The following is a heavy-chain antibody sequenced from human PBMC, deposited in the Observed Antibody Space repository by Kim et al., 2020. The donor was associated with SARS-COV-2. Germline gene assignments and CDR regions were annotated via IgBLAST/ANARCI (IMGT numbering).Heavy chain of an antibody. CDR1: GFTFSSYA. V-gene: IGHV3-23*01. D-gene: IGHD2-21*01. Sequence: GGSLRLSCAASGFTFSSYAMSWVRQAPGKGLEWVSAISGSGGSTYYADSVKGRFTISRDNSKNTLYLQMNSLRAEDTAVYYCAKDKCGDCYYVGRDGPDYWGQGTLVTVSS. CDR2: ISGSGGST. CDR3: AKDKCGDCYYVGRDGPDY. J-gene: IGHJ4*02.